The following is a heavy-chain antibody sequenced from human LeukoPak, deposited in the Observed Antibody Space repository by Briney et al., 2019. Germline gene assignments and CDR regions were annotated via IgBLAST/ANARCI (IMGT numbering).Heavy chain of an antibody. Sequence: PSETLSLTCTVSGGSTSGNYWSWIRQPPGKRLEWIGYIFYNGATKYNPTLESRVSMSVDTSKNQFSLKLRSVTAADTAVYYCVIGVGWQPDYWGQGALVTVSS. CDR1: GGSTSGNY. CDR3: VIGVGWQPDY. V-gene: IGHV4-59*01. D-gene: IGHD2-15*01. CDR2: IFYNGAT. J-gene: IGHJ4*02.